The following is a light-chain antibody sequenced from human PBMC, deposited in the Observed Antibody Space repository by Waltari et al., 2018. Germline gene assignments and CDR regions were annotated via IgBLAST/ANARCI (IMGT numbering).Light chain of an antibody. CDR3: QQYYNSRRA. J-gene: IGKJ1*01. CDR2: WAS. V-gene: IGKV4-1*01. Sequence: DIVLPQSPDSLAVSLGERATINCKSSQSLFYSSNNKNYLAWFQQKVGQPPKVLIYWASTRESGVPDRFSGSGSGTDFTLTISSLQAEDVAVYYCQQYYNSRRAFGQGTKVEIK. CDR1: QSLFYSSNNKNY.